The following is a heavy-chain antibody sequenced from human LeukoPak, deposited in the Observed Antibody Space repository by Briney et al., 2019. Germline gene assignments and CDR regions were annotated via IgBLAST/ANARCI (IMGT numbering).Heavy chain of an antibody. V-gene: IGHV1-46*01. CDR1: GYTCTSYY. J-gene: IGHJ4*02. Sequence: ASVKVSCKASGYTCTSYYMHWVRQAPGQGLEWMGIINPSGGSTSYAQKFQGRVTMTRDMSTSTVYMELSSLRSEDTAVYYCARASRALEDHSITIFTLDYWGQGTLVTVSS. D-gene: IGHD3-3*01. CDR2: INPSGGST. CDR3: ARASRALEDHSITIFTLDY.